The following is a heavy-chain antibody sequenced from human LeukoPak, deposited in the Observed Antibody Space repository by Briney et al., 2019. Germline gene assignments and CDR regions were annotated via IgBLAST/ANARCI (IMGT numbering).Heavy chain of an antibody. J-gene: IGHJ4*02. D-gene: IGHD1-26*01. CDR1: GFTFSSYW. CDR2: IMQDGGER. CDR3: ARDRVGTTRDFDY. Sequence: PGGSLRLSCAASGFTFSSYWMSWVRQAPGKGLEWVANIMQDGGERYYTDSVKGRFAISRDNAKNLLYLQMNSLRVEDTAVYFSARDRVGTTRDFDYWGQGALVTLSS. V-gene: IGHV3-7*01.